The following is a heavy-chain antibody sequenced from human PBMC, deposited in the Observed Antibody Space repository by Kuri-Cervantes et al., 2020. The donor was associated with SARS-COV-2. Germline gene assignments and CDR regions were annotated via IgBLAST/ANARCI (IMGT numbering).Heavy chain of an antibody. D-gene: IGHD2-21*02. J-gene: IGHJ4*02. CDR3: AKGIGHIVVVTAIPNYFDY. CDR1: GFTFSGHW. CDR2: INPDGSYT. Sequence: GGSLRLSCAASGFTFSGHWIHWVRQAPGKGLVWVSRINPDGSYTNNADSVKGRFTLSRDNTKNMLFLQMNSLRAEDTAVYYCAKGIGHIVVVTAIPNYFDYWGQGTLVTVSS. V-gene: IGHV3-74*01.